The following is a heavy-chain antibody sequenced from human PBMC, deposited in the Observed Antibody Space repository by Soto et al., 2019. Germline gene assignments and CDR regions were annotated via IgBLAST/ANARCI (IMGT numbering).Heavy chain of an antibody. CDR3: ARGSRPFDF. CDR2: ISSSSSTI. J-gene: IGHJ4*02. CDR1: GFTFSSSS. V-gene: IGHV3-48*01. Sequence: EVQLVESGGGLVQPGWSLRLSCAASGFTFSSSSMNWVRQAPGKGWAWVSYISSSSSTIDYADAVKGRFTITRDNAKSSLYLQMNSLRAEDTAVYYCARGSRPFDFWGRGTLVTVSS. D-gene: IGHD6-13*01.